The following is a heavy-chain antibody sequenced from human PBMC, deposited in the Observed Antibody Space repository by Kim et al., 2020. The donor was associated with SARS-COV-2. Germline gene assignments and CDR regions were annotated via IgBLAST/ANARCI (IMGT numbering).Heavy chain of an antibody. D-gene: IGHD6-6*01. V-gene: IGHV3-11*01. CDR1: GFTFSDYY. CDR3: AREGINSSSDWFDP. CDR2: ISSSGSTI. Sequence: GGSLRLSCAASGFTFSDYYMSWIRQAPGKGLEWVSYISSSGSTIYYAYSVTGRFTISMYNGKNSLYLQMNSLSAEDTAVYYCAREGINSSSDWFDPWGQGTLVTVSS. J-gene: IGHJ5*02.